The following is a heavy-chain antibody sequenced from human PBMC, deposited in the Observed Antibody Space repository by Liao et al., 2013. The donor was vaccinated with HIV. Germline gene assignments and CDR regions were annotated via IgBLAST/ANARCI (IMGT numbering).Heavy chain of an antibody. J-gene: IGHJ6*03. D-gene: IGHD4-17*01. CDR2: VNHSGST. Sequence: QVQLQQWGAGLLKSSETLSLTCAVYGGSFSAYYWTWIRQPPREGAWSGLGKVNHSGSTNYSPSLNSRVTISVDTSKNQFSLKLSSVTAADTAVYYCARGGRRDYYSRSDYYYYYMDVWGKGTTVTVSS. V-gene: IGHV4-34*01. CDR1: GGSFSAYY. CDR3: ARGGRRDYYSRSDYYYYYMDV.